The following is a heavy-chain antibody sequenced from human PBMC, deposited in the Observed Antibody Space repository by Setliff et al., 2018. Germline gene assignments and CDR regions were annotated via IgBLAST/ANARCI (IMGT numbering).Heavy chain of an antibody. CDR2: INTNTGNP. CDR3: AREHYDILTGYYPYYGMDV. D-gene: IGHD3-9*01. J-gene: IGHJ6*02. Sequence: ASVKVSCKASGYTFTSYAMNWVRQAPGQGLEWMGWINTNTGNPTYAQGFTGRFVFSLDTSVSTAYLQISSLKAEDTAVYYCAREHYDILTGYYPYYGMDVWGQGTTVTVS. CDR1: GYTFTSYA. V-gene: IGHV7-4-1*02.